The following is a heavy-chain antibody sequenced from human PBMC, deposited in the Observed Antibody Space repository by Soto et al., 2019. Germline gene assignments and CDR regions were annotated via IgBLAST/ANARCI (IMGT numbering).Heavy chain of an antibody. J-gene: IGHJ4*02. CDR2: IIPILGIA. V-gene: IGHV1-69*08. D-gene: IGHD3-10*01. Sequence: QVQLVQSGAEVKKPGSSVKFSCKASGGTFSSYTISWVRQAPGQGLEWMGRIIPILGIANYAQKFQGRVPITADKSTSTAYMELSSLRSEDTAVYYCARDGVYGSGKDWGQGTLVTVSS. CDR3: ARDGVYGSGKD. CDR1: GGTFSSYT.